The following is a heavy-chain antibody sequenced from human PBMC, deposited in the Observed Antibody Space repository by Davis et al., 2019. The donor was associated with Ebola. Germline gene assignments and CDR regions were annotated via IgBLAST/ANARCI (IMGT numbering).Heavy chain of an antibody. Sequence: GESLKISCAASGFTFSNAWMNWVRQAPGKGLEWVSSISSSNTYMYYADSVRGRFTISRDTAKNSLYLQMNSLRAEDTAIYYCAKHRGDNYYYYSMDVWGQGTTVTVSS. CDR3: AKHRGDNYYYYSMDV. V-gene: IGHV3-21*04. CDR2: ISSSNTYM. CDR1: GFTFSNAW. J-gene: IGHJ6*02. D-gene: IGHD2-21*01.